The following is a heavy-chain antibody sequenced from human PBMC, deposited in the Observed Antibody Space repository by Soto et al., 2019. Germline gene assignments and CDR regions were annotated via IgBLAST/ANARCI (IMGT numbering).Heavy chain of an antibody. CDR2: IYDSGST. J-gene: IGHJ6*02. Sequence: PSETLSLTCTVSGGSISSGDYYWSWIRQPPGKGLEWIGNIYDSGSTYYNPSLKSRVTISVDTSKNQFSLKLSSVTAADTAVYYCAREQWLLYYYYGIDVWGQGTTVTVSS. D-gene: IGHD6-19*01. CDR3: AREQWLLYYYYGIDV. V-gene: IGHV4-30-4*01. CDR1: GGSISSGDYY.